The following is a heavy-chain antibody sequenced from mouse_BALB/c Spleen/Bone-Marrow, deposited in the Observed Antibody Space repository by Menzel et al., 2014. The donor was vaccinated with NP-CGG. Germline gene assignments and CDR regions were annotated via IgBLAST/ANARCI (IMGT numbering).Heavy chain of an antibody. CDR1: GYTFTNYW. V-gene: IGHV1-63*02. J-gene: IGHJ4*01. CDR2: IYPGGGYT. CDR3: ASMRSYAMDY. Sequence: QVQLKDSGAELVRPGTSVKISCKASGYTFTNYWLGWVKQRPGHGLEWIGDIYPGGGYTNYNEKFKGKATLTADTSSSTAYMQLSSLTPEDSAVYFCASMRSYAMDYWGQGTSVTVSS. D-gene: IGHD6-5*01.